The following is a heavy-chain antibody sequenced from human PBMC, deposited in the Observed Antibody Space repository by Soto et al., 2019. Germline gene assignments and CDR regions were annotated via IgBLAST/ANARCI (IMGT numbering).Heavy chain of an antibody. D-gene: IGHD3-22*01. CDR2: IRSKTNNYAT. CDR1: GFTFSGSS. J-gene: IGHJ5*02. Sequence: GGSLRLSCAASGFTFSGSSMHWVRQASGEGLEWVGRIRSKTNNYATAYAASGKGRFTIARDESTNTAYLQTNSLKTEDTAVYYCTRDPRTYYDRRGSATWFDPWGQGTLVTVSS. CDR3: TRDPRTYYDRRGSATWFDP. V-gene: IGHV3-73*01.